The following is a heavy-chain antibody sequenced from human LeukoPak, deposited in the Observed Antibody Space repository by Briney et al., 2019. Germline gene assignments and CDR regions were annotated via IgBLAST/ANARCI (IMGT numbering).Heavy chain of an antibody. J-gene: IGHJ3*02. Sequence: ASVKVSCKASGYTFTGYYMHWVRQATGQGLEWMGWMNPNSGNTGYAQKFQGRVTMTRNTSITTAYMELSSLRSEDTAVYYCARRYCSSTNCYRAFDIWGQGTMVTVSS. CDR2: MNPNSGNT. D-gene: IGHD2-2*01. CDR3: ARRYCSSTNCYRAFDI. V-gene: IGHV1-8*02. CDR1: GYTFTGYY.